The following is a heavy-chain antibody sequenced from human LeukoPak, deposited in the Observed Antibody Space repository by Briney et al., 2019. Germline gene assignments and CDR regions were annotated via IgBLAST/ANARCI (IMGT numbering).Heavy chain of an antibody. CDR2: IYYSGST. CDR1: GGSISSYY. Sequence: SETLSLTCTVSGGSISSYYWSWIRQPPGKGLEWIGYIYYSGSTNYNPSLKSRVTISVDTSKNQFSLKLSSVTAADTAVYYCARSNQLLLKYYYMDVWGKGTTVTIPS. V-gene: IGHV4-59*01. J-gene: IGHJ6*03. CDR3: ARSNQLLLKYYYMDV. D-gene: IGHD2-2*01.